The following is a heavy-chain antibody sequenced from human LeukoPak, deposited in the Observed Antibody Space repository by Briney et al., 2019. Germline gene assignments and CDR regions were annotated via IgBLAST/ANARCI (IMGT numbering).Heavy chain of an antibody. CDR3: ARPLGRVEMATPAYGY. D-gene: IGHD5-24*01. CDR2: INPSGGST. J-gene: IGHJ4*02. V-gene: IGHV1-46*01. Sequence: ASVKVSCKASGYTFTSYYMHWVRQAPGQGLEWMGIINPSGGSTSYAQKFQGRVTMTRDTSTRTVYMELSSLRSEDTAVYYCARPLGRVEMATPAYGYWGQGTLVTVSS. CDR1: GYTFTSYY.